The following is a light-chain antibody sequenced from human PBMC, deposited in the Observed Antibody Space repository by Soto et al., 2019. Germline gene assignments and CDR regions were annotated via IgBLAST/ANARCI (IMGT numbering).Light chain of an antibody. CDR2: DAS. CDR3: QQYNSYLWT. Sequence: DIQMTQSPSTLSASVGDRVTITCRASQSISSWLAWYQQKPGKAPKLLIYDASSLESGVPSRFSGSGSGTEFTLTISSLQPDDFATYYCQQYNSYLWTFGPGTKVEIK. J-gene: IGKJ1*01. V-gene: IGKV1-5*01. CDR1: QSISSW.